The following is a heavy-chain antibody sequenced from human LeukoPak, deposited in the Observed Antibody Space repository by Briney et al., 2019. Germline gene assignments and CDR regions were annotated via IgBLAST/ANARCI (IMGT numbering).Heavy chain of an antibody. CDR1: GYTFTSYY. Sequence: ASVKVSCKAPGYTFTSYYMHWVRQAPGQGLEWMGIINPSGGSTSYAQKFQGRVTMSEETSTDTAYMELSSLRSEDTAVYYCATDRGHCSGGSCYENGPDYYYAMDVWGQGTTVTVSS. CDR3: ATDRGHCSGGSCYENGPDYYYAMDV. CDR2: INPSGGST. J-gene: IGHJ6*02. V-gene: IGHV1-46*01. D-gene: IGHD2-15*01.